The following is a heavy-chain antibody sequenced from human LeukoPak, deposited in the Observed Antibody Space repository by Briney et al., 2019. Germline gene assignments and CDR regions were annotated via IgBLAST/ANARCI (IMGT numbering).Heavy chain of an antibody. D-gene: IGHD1-26*01. J-gene: IGHJ4*02. V-gene: IGHV4-34*01. CDR3: ARGRSAPIRPFDY. CDR2: INHSGST. CDR1: GGSFSGYY. Sequence: SETLSLTCAVYGGSFSGYYWSWIRQPPGKGLEWIGEINHSGSTNYNPSLKSRVTISVDTSKNQFSLKLSSVTAAGTAVYYCARGRSAPIRPFDYWGQGTLVTVSS.